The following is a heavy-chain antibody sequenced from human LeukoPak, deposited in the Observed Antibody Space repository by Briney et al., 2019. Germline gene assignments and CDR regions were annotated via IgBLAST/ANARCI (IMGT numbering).Heavy chain of an antibody. CDR1: GFSFNGDW. D-gene: IGHD2-2*01. CDR2: IKPDGSQK. CDR3: VRDGPAFLDFDY. Sequence: GGPLRLSCVASGFSFNGDWMNWVRQAPGKGLEWVANIKPDGSQKYYVDSAKGRFTISRDNAEKSLFLQMNSLRAEDTAVYYCVRDGPAFLDFDYWGQGTLVTVSS. V-gene: IGHV3-7*01. J-gene: IGHJ4*02.